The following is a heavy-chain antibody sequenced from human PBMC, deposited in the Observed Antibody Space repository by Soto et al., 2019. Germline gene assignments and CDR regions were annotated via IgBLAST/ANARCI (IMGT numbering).Heavy chain of an antibody. J-gene: IGHJ4*02. CDR2: VYYTGST. Sequence: SETLSLTCTVSGDSISTFYWGWMRQSPGKELEWIGYVYYTGSTNYNPSLKSRVTISVDRSKNQFSLKLTSANAADTAVYYCARSRTVRNYADDSSDYFYFFDYWGQGTQVTVSS. V-gene: IGHV4-59*01. CDR3: ARSRTVRNYADDSSDYFYFFDY. D-gene: IGHD3-22*01. CDR1: GDSISTFY.